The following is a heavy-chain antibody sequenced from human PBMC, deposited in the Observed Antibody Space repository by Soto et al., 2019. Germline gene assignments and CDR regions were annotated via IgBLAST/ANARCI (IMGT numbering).Heavy chain of an antibody. CDR1: GYTFTSYG. D-gene: IGHD2-21*01. Sequence: QVPLVQSGAEVKKPGASVKVSCKASGYTFTSYGISWVRQAPGQGHEWMGWISAYNGNTNYAQKLQGRVTMTTDTSTSTAYMELRSLRSDDTAVYYCAIDMIFVLANYYYYYGMDVWGQGTTVTVSS. V-gene: IGHV1-18*01. J-gene: IGHJ6*02. CDR3: AIDMIFVLANYYYYYGMDV. CDR2: ISAYNGNT.